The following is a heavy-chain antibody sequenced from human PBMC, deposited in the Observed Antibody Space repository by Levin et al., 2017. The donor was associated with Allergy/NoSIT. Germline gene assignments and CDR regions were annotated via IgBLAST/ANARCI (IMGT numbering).Heavy chain of an antibody. CDR1: GGSISSYY. CDR3: ARYSHRRVFLSWFDP. D-gene: IGHD3-3*01. J-gene: IGHJ5*02. Sequence: SQTLSLTCTVSGGSISSYYWSWIRQPPGKGLEWIGYIYYSGSTNYNPSLKSRVTISVDTSKNQFSLKLSSVTAADTAVYYCARYSHRRVFLSWFDPWGQGTLVTVSS. V-gene: IGHV4-59*01. CDR2: IYYSGST.